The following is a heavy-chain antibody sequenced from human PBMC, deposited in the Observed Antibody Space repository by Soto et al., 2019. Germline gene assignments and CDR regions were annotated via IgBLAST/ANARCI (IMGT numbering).Heavy chain of an antibody. CDR1: GGTFSSYA. V-gene: IGHV1-69*06. D-gene: IGHD6-13*01. CDR2: IIPIFGTA. Sequence: ASVKVSCKASGGTFSSYAISWVRQAPGQGLEWMGGIIPIFGTANYAQKFQGRVTITADKSTSTAYMELSSLRSEDTAVYYCARDRRNYDYRRSWYHWFDPWGQGTLVTVSS. CDR3: ARDRRNYDYRRSWYHWFDP. J-gene: IGHJ5*02.